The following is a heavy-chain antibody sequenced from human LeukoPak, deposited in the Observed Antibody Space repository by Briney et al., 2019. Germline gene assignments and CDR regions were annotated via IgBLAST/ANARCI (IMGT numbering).Heavy chain of an antibody. CDR1: GYTLTELS. D-gene: IGHD6-6*01. Sequence: ASVKVSCKVSGYTLTELSMHWVRQAPGKGLEWMGGFDPEDGETIYAQKFQGRVTMTEDTSTDTAYMELSSLRSEDTAVYYCATVVSWLRIAARRAEYFQHWGQGTLVTVSS. CDR2: FDPEDGET. V-gene: IGHV1-24*01. J-gene: IGHJ1*01. CDR3: ATVVSWLRIAARRAEYFQH.